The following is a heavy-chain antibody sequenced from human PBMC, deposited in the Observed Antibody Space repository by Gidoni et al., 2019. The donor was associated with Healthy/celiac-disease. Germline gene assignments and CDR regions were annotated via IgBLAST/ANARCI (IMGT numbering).Heavy chain of an antibody. V-gene: IGHV4-61*02. D-gene: IGHD3-22*01. CDR3: ARAGRYYDSSPFDY. CDR1: GGSISRGSYY. CDR2: IYTSGST. Sequence: QVQLQESGPGLVKPSQTLSLTCTVSGGSISRGSYYWSWIRQPAGKGLEWIGRIYTSGSTNYNPSLKSRVTISVDTSKNQFSLKLSSVTAADTAVYYCARAGRYYDSSPFDYWGQGTLVTVSS. J-gene: IGHJ4*02.